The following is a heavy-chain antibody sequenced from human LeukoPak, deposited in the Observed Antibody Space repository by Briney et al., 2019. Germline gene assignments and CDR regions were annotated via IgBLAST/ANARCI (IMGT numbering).Heavy chain of an antibody. CDR2: IIPIFGTA. V-gene: IGHV1-69*13. D-gene: IGHD6-19*01. CDR1: GYTFTSYY. J-gene: IGHJ6*03. Sequence: SVKVSCKASGYTFTSYYMHWVRQAPGQGLEWMGGIIPIFGTANYAQKFQGRVTITADESTSTAYMELSSLRSEDTAVYYCARTPPSSGWYGDYYYYYYMDVWGKGTTVTISS. CDR3: ARTPPSSGWYGDYYYYYYMDV.